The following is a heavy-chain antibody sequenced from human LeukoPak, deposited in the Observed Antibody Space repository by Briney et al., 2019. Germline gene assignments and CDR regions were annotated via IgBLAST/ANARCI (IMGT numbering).Heavy chain of an antibody. D-gene: IGHD2-15*01. V-gene: IGHV4-4*07. Sequence: SETLSLTCTVSGGSISSYYWSWIRQPAGKGLEWIGRIYTSGSTNYNPSLKSRVTISVDTSKNQFSLKLSSVTAADTAVYYRARYCSGGSCYGLGIYGMDVWGQGTTVTVSS. J-gene: IGHJ6*02. CDR1: GGSISSYY. CDR3: ARYCSGGSCYGLGIYGMDV. CDR2: IYTSGST.